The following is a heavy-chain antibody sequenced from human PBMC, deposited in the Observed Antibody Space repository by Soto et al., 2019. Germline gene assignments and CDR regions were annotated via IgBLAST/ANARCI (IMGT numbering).Heavy chain of an antibody. CDR1: GFTFSSYA. CDR3: AKDALWFGEQINWFDP. CDR2: ISGSGGST. V-gene: IGHV3-23*01. J-gene: IGHJ5*02. D-gene: IGHD3-10*01. Sequence: GGSLRLSCAASGFTFSSYAMSWVRQAPGKGLEWVSAISGSGGSTYYADSVKGRFTISRDNSKNTLYLQMNSLRAEDTAVYYCAKDALWFGEQINWFDPWGQGTLVTVSS.